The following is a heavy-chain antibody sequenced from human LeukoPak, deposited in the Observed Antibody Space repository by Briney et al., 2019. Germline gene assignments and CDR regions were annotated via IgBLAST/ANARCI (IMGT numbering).Heavy chain of an antibody. CDR1: GGTFISYA. CDR2: IIPILGIA. V-gene: IGHV1-69*04. J-gene: IGHJ6*02. Sequence: SVKVSCKASGGTFISYAISWVRQAPGQGLEWMGRIIPILGIANYAQKFQGRVTITADKSTSTAYMELSSLRSEDTAVYYCARVSRTTGTTTQGMDVWGQGTTVTVSS. CDR3: ARVSRTTGTTTQGMDV. D-gene: IGHD1-1*01.